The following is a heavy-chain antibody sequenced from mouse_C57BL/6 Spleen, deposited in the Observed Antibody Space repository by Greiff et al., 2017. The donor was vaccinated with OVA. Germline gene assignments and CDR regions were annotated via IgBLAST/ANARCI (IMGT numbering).Heavy chain of an antibody. CDR3: ARGHYDYFYYAVDY. D-gene: IGHD2-4*01. Sequence: QVQLQQPGAELVRPGSSVKLSCKASGYTFTSYWMHWVKQRPIQGLEWIGNIDPSDSETHYNQKFKDKATLTVDKSSSTAYMQLSSLTSEDSAVYYWARGHYDYFYYAVDYWGQGTSVTVSS. J-gene: IGHJ4*01. CDR2: IDPSDSET. CDR1: GYTFTSYW. V-gene: IGHV1-52*01.